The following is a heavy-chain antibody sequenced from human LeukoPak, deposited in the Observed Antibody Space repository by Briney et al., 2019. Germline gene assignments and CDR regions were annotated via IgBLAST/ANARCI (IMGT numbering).Heavy chain of an antibody. Sequence: PSETLSLTCTVSGGSISSSSYYWGWIRQPPGKGLEWIGSIYYSGSTYYNPSLKSRVTISVDTSKNQSSLKLSSVTAADTAVYYCARQSQDYYDSSGYYFFDYWGQGTLVTVSS. J-gene: IGHJ4*02. CDR3: ARQSQDYYDSSGYYFFDY. D-gene: IGHD3-22*01. CDR1: GGSISSSSYY. CDR2: IYYSGST. V-gene: IGHV4-39*01.